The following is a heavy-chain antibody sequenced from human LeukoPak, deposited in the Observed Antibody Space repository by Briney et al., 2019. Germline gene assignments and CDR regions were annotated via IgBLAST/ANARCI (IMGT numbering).Heavy chain of an antibody. Sequence: SETLSLTCTVSGGSISSYYWSWIRQPPGKGLEWIGYIYYSGSTNYNPSLKSRVTISVDTSKNQFSLKLSSVTAADTAVYYCARDYSNFDNWFDPWGQGTLVTVSS. V-gene: IGHV4-59*01. J-gene: IGHJ5*02. D-gene: IGHD4-11*01. CDR2: IYYSGST. CDR3: ARDYSNFDNWFDP. CDR1: GGSISSYY.